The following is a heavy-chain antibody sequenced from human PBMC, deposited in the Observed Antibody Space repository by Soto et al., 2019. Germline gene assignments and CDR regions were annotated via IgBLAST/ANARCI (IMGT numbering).Heavy chain of an antibody. CDR3: ARWVGATTHYYYGMDV. J-gene: IGHJ6*02. V-gene: IGHV5-51*01. Sequence: HGASLKISCKGSGYSFTSYWIGWVRQMPGKGLEWMGIIYPGDSDTRYSPSFQGQVTISADKSISTAYLQWSSLKASDTAMYYCARWVGATTHYYYGMDVWGQGTTVTVSS. CDR2: IYPGDSDT. CDR1: GYSFTSYW. D-gene: IGHD1-26*01.